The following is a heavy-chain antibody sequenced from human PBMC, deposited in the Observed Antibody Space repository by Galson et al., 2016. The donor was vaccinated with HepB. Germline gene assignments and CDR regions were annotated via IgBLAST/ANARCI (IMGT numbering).Heavy chain of an antibody. Sequence: SLRLSCAASGFNFSTFTVNWVRQVPGKGLEWVSSISSSSLYIYYADSLRGRFTVSRDNAKNSLFLQMNNLGAEDTAIYYCARWSRGTGSSLDFWGQGTLVTVSS. V-gene: IGHV3-21*06. J-gene: IGHJ4*02. CDR3: ARWSRGTGSSLDF. CDR2: ISSSSLYI. CDR1: GFNFSTFT. D-gene: IGHD3-10*01.